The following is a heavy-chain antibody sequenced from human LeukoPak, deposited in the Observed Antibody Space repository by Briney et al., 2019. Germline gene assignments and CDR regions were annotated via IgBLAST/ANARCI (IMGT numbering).Heavy chain of an antibody. V-gene: IGHV4-38-2*02. Sequence: SETLSLTCTVSAYSISDSWLWGWIRQPPGKGLEWIASIYHSGTTYFNPSLKSRVTMSVDTSKNQFSLKLTSVAAADTAVYYCTRLSHVAGAPKVSWFDPWGQGTLVTVSS. CDR2: IYHSGTT. CDR1: AYSISDSWL. J-gene: IGHJ5*02. CDR3: TRLSHVAGAPKVSWFDP. D-gene: IGHD2-15*01.